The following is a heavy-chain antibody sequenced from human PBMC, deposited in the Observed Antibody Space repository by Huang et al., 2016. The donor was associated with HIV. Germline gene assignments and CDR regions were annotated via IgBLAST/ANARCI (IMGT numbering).Heavy chain of an antibody. Sequence: QVQLVQSGSELKKPGASVKVSCKASAYTFITYAINWVRQAPGQGLEWMGWTNTTTGNPTYAQGSTGRFVFALDTSVSTAYLQISSLKAADTAGYYCARWNPWQLSGYDAFDIWGQGAMVTVSS. CDR3: ARWNPWQLSGYDAFDI. D-gene: IGHD3-22*01. J-gene: IGHJ3*02. CDR1: AYTFITYA. CDR2: TNTTTGNP. V-gene: IGHV7-4-1*02.